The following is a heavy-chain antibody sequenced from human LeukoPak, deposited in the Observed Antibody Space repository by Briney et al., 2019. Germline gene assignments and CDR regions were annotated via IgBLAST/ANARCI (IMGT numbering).Heavy chain of an antibody. CDR3: ARRSAARDAFDI. V-gene: IGHV3-74*01. CDR1: GFTFSSYW. CDR2: INSDGSST. J-gene: IGHJ3*02. Sequence: SGGSLRLSCAASGFTFSSYWMHWVRQAPGKGLVWVSRINSDGSSTSYADSVKGRFTISRDNAKNTLYLQMNSLRAEDTAVYYCARRSAARDAFDIWGQGTMVTGSS. D-gene: IGHD6-6*01.